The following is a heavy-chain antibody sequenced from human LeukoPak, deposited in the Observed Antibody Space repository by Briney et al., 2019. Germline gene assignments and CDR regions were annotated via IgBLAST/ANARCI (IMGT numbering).Heavy chain of an antibody. CDR1: GGTFSSYA. Sequence: SVKVSCKASGGTFSSYAISWVRQAPGQGLEWMGGIIPIFGTADYAQKFQGRVTITADESTSTAYMELSSLRSEDTAVYYCARDGSQGSLGWFDPWGQGTLVTVSS. D-gene: IGHD1-1*01. J-gene: IGHJ5*02. V-gene: IGHV1-69*13. CDR2: IIPIFGTA. CDR3: ARDGSQGSLGWFDP.